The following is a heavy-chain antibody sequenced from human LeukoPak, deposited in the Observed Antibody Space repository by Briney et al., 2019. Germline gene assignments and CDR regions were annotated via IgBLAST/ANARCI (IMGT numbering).Heavy chain of an antibody. CDR2: IYYSGST. J-gene: IGHJ4*02. Sequence: PSETLSLTCTVSGGSISSGGYYWSWVRQHPGKGLEWIGYIYYSGSTYYNPSLKSRVTISVDTSKNQFSLKLSSVTAADTAVYYCTRGYDYSNYDYWGQGTLVTVSS. CDR3: TRGYDYSNYDY. CDR1: GGSISSGGYY. D-gene: IGHD4-11*01. V-gene: IGHV4-31*03.